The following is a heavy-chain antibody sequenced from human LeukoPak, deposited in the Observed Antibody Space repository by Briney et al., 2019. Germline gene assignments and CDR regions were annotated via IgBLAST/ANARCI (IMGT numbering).Heavy chain of an antibody. CDR1: GGTFSSYA. J-gene: IGHJ4*02. Sequence: VASVKVSCKASGGTFSSYAISWVRQAPGQGLEWMGGIIPIFGTANYAQKFRGRVTITADESTSTAYMELSSLRSEDTAVYYCARGVPGIAAARVFDYWGQGTLVTVSS. CDR3: ARGVPGIAAARVFDY. D-gene: IGHD6-13*01. CDR2: IIPIFGTA. V-gene: IGHV1-69*01.